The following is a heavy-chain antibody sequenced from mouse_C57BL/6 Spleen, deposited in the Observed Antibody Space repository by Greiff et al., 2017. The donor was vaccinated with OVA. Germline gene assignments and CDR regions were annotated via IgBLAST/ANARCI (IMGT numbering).Heavy chain of an antibody. D-gene: IGHD4-1*01. CDR2: IDPSDSDT. CDR3: ARDWEIGGDYAMDY. CDR1: GYTFTSYW. Sequence: VQLQQPGAELVMPGASVKLSCKASGYTFTSYWMHWVKQRPGQGLEWIGEIDPSDSDTNYNQKFKGKSTLTVDKSSSTAYMQLSSLTSEDSAVYYCARDWEIGGDYAMDYWGQGTSVTVSS. V-gene: IGHV1-69*01. J-gene: IGHJ4*01.